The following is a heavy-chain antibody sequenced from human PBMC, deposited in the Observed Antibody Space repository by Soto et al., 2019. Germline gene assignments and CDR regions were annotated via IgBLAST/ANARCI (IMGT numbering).Heavy chain of an antibody. CDR2: ISYDGSNK. Sequence: QVQLVESGGGVVQPGRSLRLSCAASGFTFSSYGMHWVRQAPGKGLEWVAVISYDGSNKYYADSVKGRFTISRDNSKNTLYLHMNSLRAEDTAVYYCAKDRARYCGGGSCYSIFDYWGQGTLVTVSS. D-gene: IGHD2-15*01. J-gene: IGHJ4*02. V-gene: IGHV3-30*18. CDR1: GFTFSSYG. CDR3: AKDRARYCGGGSCYSIFDY.